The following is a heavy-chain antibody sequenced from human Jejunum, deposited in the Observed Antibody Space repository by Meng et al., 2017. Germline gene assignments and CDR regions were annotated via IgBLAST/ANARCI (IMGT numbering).Heavy chain of an antibody. D-gene: IGHD2-21*02. J-gene: IGHJ4*02. Sequence: GESLKISCQGSGDRFNTYWIGWARQMPGKGLEWMGIICPGDSETQYSPSFQGHVTISADKSTNTAYLQWSSLRASDTAMYFCGGRARDTRYYGDFDWGQGTRVTVSS. CDR3: GGRARDTRYYGDFD. V-gene: IGHV5-51*01. CDR2: ICPGDSET. CDR1: GDRFNTYW.